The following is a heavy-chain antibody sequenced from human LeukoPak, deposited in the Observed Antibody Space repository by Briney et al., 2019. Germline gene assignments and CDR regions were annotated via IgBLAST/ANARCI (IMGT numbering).Heavy chain of an antibody. Sequence: PSETLSLTCTVSGGSISSSCYYWGWIRQPPGKGLEWIGSIYYSGSTYYNPSLKSRVTISVDTSKNQFSLTLSSVTAADTALYYCARHESLGAFDIRGQGTMVTVSS. D-gene: IGHD3-16*01. CDR1: GGSISSSCYY. J-gene: IGHJ3*02. CDR2: IYYSGST. V-gene: IGHV4-39*01. CDR3: ARHESLGAFDI.